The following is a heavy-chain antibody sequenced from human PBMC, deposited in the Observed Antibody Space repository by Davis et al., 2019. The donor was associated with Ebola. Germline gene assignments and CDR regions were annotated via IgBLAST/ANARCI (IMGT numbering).Heavy chain of an antibody. CDR1: GGTLTNYA. CDR2: IIPIFATA. D-gene: IGHD3-22*01. V-gene: IGHV1-69*06. Sequence: SVPVSCKASGGTLTNYAFSWVRQAPGQGLEWMGGIIPIFATAHYTQKFQGRVTFTADKSTSTVYMELSSLRSEDTAVYYCARAPFDYYDSSDNYHHWFDPWGQGTLVTVSS. J-gene: IGHJ5*02. CDR3: ARAPFDYYDSSDNYHHWFDP.